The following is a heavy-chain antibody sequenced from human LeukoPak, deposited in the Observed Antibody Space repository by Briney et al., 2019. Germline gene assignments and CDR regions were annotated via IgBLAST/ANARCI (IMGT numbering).Heavy chain of an antibody. J-gene: IGHJ6*03. CDR2: MNPNSGNT. CDR3: ARGVRIQLWLSPYYYYMDV. D-gene: IGHD5-18*01. V-gene: IGHV1-8*01. CDR1: GYTFTSYD. Sequence: ASVKVSCKASGYTFTSYDINWVRQATGQGLEWMGWMNPNSGNTGYAQKFQGRVTMTRNTSISTAYMELSSLRSEDTAVYYCARGVRIQLWLSPYYYYMDVWGKGTTVTISS.